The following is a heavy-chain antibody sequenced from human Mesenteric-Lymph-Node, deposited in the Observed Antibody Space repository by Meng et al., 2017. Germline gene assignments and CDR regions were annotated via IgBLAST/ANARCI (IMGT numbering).Heavy chain of an antibody. Sequence: QMQLQESGPGLMKPSGTLSLTGAVSGGSISISTWWSWVRQPPGKGLEWIGEIYHSGGTNYNPSLRGRVTISLDKSKNQFSLTLRSVTAADTAVYYCAREGRSHQVGVSVYWGQGNLVTVSS. CDR3: AREGRSHQVGVSVY. D-gene: IGHD2-21*01. J-gene: IGHJ4*02. CDR1: GGSISISTW. V-gene: IGHV4-4*02. CDR2: IYHSGGT.